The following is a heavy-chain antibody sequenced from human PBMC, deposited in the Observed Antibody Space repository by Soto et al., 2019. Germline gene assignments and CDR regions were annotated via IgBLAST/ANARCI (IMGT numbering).Heavy chain of an antibody. V-gene: IGHV1-69*12. J-gene: IGHJ6*02. CDR1: VGHFSSYA. CDR2: IIPSFGTA. CDR3: ATDYSRDYYYGMDV. Sequence: QVQLVQSGAEVKKPGSSVKVSCKASVGHFSSYAISWVRQAPGQGLAWMGGIIPSFGTANYAQKFQGRVTITADESTSTAYMALSSLRSEDTAVYYCATDYSRDYYYGMDVWGQGTTVTVSS. D-gene: IGHD4-4*01.